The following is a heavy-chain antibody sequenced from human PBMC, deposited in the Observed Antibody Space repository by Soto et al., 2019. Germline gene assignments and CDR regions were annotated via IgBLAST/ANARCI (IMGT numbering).Heavy chain of an antibody. V-gene: IGHV4-59*01. J-gene: IGHJ4*02. CDR3: ARGDHGERVDY. D-gene: IGHD4-17*01. CDR2: IYYSGST. Sequence: SETLCLTCTVSGGSISSYYWSWIRQPPGKGLEWIGYIYYSGSTNYNPSLKSRVTISVDTSKNQFSLKLSSVTAADTAVYYCARGDHGERVDYWGQGTLVTVSS. CDR1: GGSISSYY.